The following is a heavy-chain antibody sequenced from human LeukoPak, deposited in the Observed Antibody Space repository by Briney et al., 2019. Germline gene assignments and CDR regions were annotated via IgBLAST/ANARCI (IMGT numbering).Heavy chain of an antibody. V-gene: IGHV3-7*01. J-gene: IGHJ4*02. Sequence: PGGSLRLSCAASGFTFSSYWMGWVRQAPGKGLEWVANIKQDGSEKYYVDSVKGRFTISRDNAKNSLYLQMNSLRAEDTAVYYCARDHGEPYFDYWGQGTLVTVSS. CDR1: GFTFSSYW. CDR2: IKQDGSEK. D-gene: IGHD3-10*01. CDR3: ARDHGEPYFDY.